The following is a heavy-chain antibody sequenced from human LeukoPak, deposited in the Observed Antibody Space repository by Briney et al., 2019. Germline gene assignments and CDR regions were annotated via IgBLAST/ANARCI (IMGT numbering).Heavy chain of an antibody. D-gene: IGHD1-26*01. V-gene: IGHV3-7*01. J-gene: IGHJ4*02. CDR1: GFNFGNHW. CDR3: ASGPKRGGDY. Sequence: PGGSLRLSCAASGFNFGNHWMDWVRQAPGQGLEWVANIKEDGTLAYYADSVKGRFTISRDNAKNSLYLQMNSLRAEDTAVYYCASGPKRGGDYWGQGTLVTVSS. CDR2: IKEDGTLA.